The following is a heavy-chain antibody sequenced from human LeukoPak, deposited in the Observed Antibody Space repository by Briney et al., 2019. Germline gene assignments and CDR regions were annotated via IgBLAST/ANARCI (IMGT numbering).Heavy chain of an antibody. V-gene: IGHV3-30-3*01. CDR1: GFTFSSYA. Sequence: GGSLRLSCAASGFTFSSYAMHWVRQAPGKGLEWVAVISYDGSNKYYADSVKGRFTISRDNSKNTLYLQMNSLRAEDTAVYYCARGPLTKGYCSSTSCYIRGTYYYYYYMDVWGKGTTVTVSS. CDR2: ISYDGSNK. D-gene: IGHD2-2*02. CDR3: ARGPLTKGYCSSTSCYIRGTYYYYYYMDV. J-gene: IGHJ6*03.